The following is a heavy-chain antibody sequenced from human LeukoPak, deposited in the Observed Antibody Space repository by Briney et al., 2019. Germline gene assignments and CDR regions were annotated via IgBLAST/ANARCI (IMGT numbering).Heavy chain of an antibody. D-gene: IGHD1-26*01. V-gene: IGHV3-74*01. Sequence: GGSLRLSCAASGFTFSSYWMHWVRQAPGKGLVWVSRINSDGSSTSYADSVKGRFTISRDNSKNTLYLQMNSLRAEDTAVYYCAKAGGYRAYSGSSLELAFDIWGQGTMVTVSS. J-gene: IGHJ3*02. CDR3: AKAGGYRAYSGSSLELAFDI. CDR1: GFTFSSYW. CDR2: INSDGSST.